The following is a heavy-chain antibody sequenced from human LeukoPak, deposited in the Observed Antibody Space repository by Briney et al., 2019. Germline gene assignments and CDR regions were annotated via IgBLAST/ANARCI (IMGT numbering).Heavy chain of an antibody. Sequence: GGSLRLSXAASGFTFSSYSMNWVRQAPGKGLEWVSSISSSSSYIYYADSVKGRFTISRDNAKNSLYLQMNSLRAEDTAVYYCARSIPSYYYDSSGPFDYWGQGTLVTVSS. V-gene: IGHV3-21*01. CDR1: GFTFSSYS. D-gene: IGHD3-22*01. CDR2: ISSSSSYI. CDR3: ARSIPSYYYDSSGPFDY. J-gene: IGHJ4*02.